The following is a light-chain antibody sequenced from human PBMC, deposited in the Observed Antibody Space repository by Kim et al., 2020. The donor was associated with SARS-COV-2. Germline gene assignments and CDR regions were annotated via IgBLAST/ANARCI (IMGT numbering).Light chain of an antibody. CDR3: QQRSDLLT. V-gene: IGKV3-11*01. CDR2: AAS. J-gene: IGKJ4*01. CDR1: QSVSSY. Sequence: EIVLTQSPATLSLSPGERATLSCRASQSVSSYLAWYQQKPGQAPRLLIYAASNRATGIPARFSGSGSGTDFTLTISSLEPEDFAVYYCQQRSDLLTFGGGTKLEI.